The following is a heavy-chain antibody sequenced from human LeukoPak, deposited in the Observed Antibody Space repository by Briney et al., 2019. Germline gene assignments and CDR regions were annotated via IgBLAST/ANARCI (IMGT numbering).Heavy chain of an antibody. D-gene: IGHD3-22*01. Sequence: GGSLRLSCEASGFTFSSYAMSWVRQAPGKGLEWVSAISGSGGSTYYADSVKGRFTISRDNSKNTLYLQMNSLRAEDTAVYYCAKDTYYYDSSGYYLDYWGQGTLVAVSS. CDR2: ISGSGGST. CDR3: AKDTYYYDSSGYYLDY. V-gene: IGHV3-23*01. J-gene: IGHJ4*02. CDR1: GFTFSSYA.